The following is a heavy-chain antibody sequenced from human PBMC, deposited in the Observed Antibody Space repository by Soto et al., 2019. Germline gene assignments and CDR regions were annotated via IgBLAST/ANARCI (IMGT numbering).Heavy chain of an antibody. Sequence: SETLSLTCNVSNGSRNFYYWSWIRQPPGKELEWIGNIYYRGTTNYNPSLQGRVTMSIDTSKNQFSLMLTSVTAADTPVYYCTRVATAVPSWGRGVLVPVSP. CDR3: TRVATAVPS. CDR1: NGSRNFYY. CDR2: IYYRGTT. D-gene: IGHD5-18*01. J-gene: IGHJ5*02. V-gene: IGHV4-59*12.